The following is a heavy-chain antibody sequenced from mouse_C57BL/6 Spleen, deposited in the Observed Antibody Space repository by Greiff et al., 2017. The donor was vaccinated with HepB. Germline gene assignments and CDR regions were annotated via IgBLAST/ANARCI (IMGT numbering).Heavy chain of an antibody. CDR3: ARHGGSSYWYFDV. D-gene: IGHD1-1*01. CDR2: INPDSSTI. Sequence: EASGIDFSRYWMSWVRRAPGKGLEWIGEINPDSSTINYAPSLKDKFIISRDNAKNTLYLQMSKVRSEDTALYYCARHGGSSYWYFDVWGTGTTVTVSS. J-gene: IGHJ1*03. CDR1: GIDFSRYW. V-gene: IGHV4-1*01.